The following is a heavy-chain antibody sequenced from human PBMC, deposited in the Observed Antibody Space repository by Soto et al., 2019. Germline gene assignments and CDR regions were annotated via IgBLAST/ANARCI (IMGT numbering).Heavy chain of an antibody. Sequence: QVQLVQSGAEVKKPGSSVKVSCKTSGVSFNNNGIGWVRQAPGHGLEWMGGVSPPFRTSNYARECQGRISITADASTGTVTMELSSLTSEDTAQYYCARVLYYGSGSYSPYGMDVWGQGTTVTVSS. V-gene: IGHV1-69*01. J-gene: IGHJ6*02. CDR3: ARVLYYGSGSYSPYGMDV. D-gene: IGHD3-10*01. CDR2: VSPPFRTS. CDR1: GVSFNNNG.